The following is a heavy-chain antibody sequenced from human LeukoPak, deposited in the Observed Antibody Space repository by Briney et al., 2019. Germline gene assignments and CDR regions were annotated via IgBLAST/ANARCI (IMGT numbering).Heavy chain of an antibody. CDR2: IYYSGST. J-gene: IGHJ4*02. CDR1: GGSISSYY. D-gene: IGHD5-18*01. Sequence: SETLSLTCTVSGGSISSYYWSWIRQPPGKGLEWIGYIYYSGSTNYNPSLKSRVTISVDTSKNQFSLKLRSVTAADTAVYYCARETRYSYVDYWGQGTLVTVSS. V-gene: IGHV4-59*01. CDR3: ARETRYSYVDY.